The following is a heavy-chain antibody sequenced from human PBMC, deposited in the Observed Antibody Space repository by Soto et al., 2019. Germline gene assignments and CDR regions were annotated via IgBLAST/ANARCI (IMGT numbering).Heavy chain of an antibody. Sequence: GGSLRLSCAASGFTFSSYAMSWVRQAPGKGLEWVSAISGSGGSTYYADSVKGRFTISRDNSKNTLYLQMDSLRAEDTAVYYCAKVEAAGTLFDYWGQGTLVTVSS. D-gene: IGHD6-13*01. CDR3: AKVEAAGTLFDY. J-gene: IGHJ4*02. V-gene: IGHV3-23*01. CDR1: GFTFSSYA. CDR2: ISGSGGST.